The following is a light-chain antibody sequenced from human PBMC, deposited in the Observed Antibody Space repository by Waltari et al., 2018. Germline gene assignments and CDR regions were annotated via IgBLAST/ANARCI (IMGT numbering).Light chain of an antibody. Sequence: QSALTQPPSASGSPGHSVSISCTGTSSDIGGYNYVSWYQQHPGKAPKLLIYEVTKRPSGVPDRFSASKSANTASLTIYGLQADDEADYFCSSFLIRSVVFGSGTKVTVL. CDR3: SSFLIRSVV. V-gene: IGLV2-8*01. CDR2: EVT. J-gene: IGLJ1*01. CDR1: SSDIGGYNY.